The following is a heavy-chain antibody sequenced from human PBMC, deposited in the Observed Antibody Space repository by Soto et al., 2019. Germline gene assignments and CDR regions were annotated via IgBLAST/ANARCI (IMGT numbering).Heavy chain of an antibody. J-gene: IGHJ6*03. CDR3: ARDLESGYSNYYYYMDV. D-gene: IGHD5-12*01. V-gene: IGHV6-1*01. Sequence: QVQLQQSGPGLVKPSQTLSLTCAISGDSVSSNTAAWHWIRQSPSRGLEWLGRTYFRSRWYNDYAVSVKSRITINAATSKNQFSLHLNSVSPEDTAVYYCARDLESGYSNYYYYMDVWGKGTTVTVSS. CDR2: TYFRSRWYN. CDR1: GDSVSSNTAA.